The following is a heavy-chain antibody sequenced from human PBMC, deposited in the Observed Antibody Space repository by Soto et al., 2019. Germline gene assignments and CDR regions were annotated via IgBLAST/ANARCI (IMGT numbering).Heavy chain of an antibody. CDR1: GGSFSGYY. CDR2: INHSGST. V-gene: IGHV4-34*01. J-gene: IGHJ4*02. CDR3: ARARLRSGWPDY. D-gene: IGHD6-19*01. Sequence: QVQLQQWGAGLLKPSETLSLTCAVYGGSFSGYYWSWIRQTPGKGLEWIGEINHSGSTNYNPSLKGRVTISVDTAKNQFSLKLSSVTAADTAVYYCARARLRSGWPDYWGQGTLVTVSS.